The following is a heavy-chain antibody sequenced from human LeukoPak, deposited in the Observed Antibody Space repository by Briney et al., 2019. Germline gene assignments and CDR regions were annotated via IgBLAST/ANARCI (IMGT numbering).Heavy chain of an antibody. J-gene: IGHJ3*02. V-gene: IGHV5-51*07. CDR3: ARQGGYSYAPDAFDI. D-gene: IGHD5-18*01. CDR1: GYSFTSYW. CDR2: IYPGDSDT. Sequence: GESLKISCKGSGYSFTSYWIGWVHQMPGKGLEWMGIIYPGDSDTRYSPSFQGQVTLSADKSISTAYLQWSSLKASDTAMYYCARQGGYSYAPDAFDIWGQGTMVTVSS.